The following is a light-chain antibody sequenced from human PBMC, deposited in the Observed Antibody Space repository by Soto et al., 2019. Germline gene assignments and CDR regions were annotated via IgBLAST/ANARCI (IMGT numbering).Light chain of an antibody. V-gene: IGKV3-15*01. CDR3: QQYGSWPHT. Sequence: EIVMTQSPATLSVSPGERVTLSCGASQSISGDLAWYQQKPGQAPRLVIYGASTRATGVPARFSGSGSATEFTLTISSLQSEDFAVYYCQQYGSWPHTFGLGTSLEIK. CDR1: QSISGD. J-gene: IGKJ2*01. CDR2: GAS.